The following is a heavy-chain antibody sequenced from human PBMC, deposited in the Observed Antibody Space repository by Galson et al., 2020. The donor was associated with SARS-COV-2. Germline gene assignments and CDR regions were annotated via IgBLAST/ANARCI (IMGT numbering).Heavy chain of an antibody. CDR2: ISYDGSNK. Sequence: GESLKISCAASGFTFSSYAMHWVRQAPGKGLEWVAVISYDGSNKYYADSVKGRFTISRDNSKNTLYLQMNSLRAEDTAVYYCASEGIAVAGTIFDYWGQGTLFTVSS. V-gene: IGHV3-30*04. CDR1: GFTFSSYA. J-gene: IGHJ4*02. CDR3: ASEGIAVAGTIFDY. D-gene: IGHD6-19*01.